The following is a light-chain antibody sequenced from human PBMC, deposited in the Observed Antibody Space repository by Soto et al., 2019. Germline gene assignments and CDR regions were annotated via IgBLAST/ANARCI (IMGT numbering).Light chain of an antibody. Sequence: DIQMTQSPSTLSASVGDRVTITCRASQSISSWLAWYQQKPGKAPKLLIYKASSLDSGVPSRFSGSGSGTEFTLTISSLQPDDFAAYYCQQYNSYSPYTFGQGTQLEIK. CDR3: QQYNSYSPYT. CDR2: KAS. J-gene: IGKJ2*01. V-gene: IGKV1-5*03. CDR1: QSISSW.